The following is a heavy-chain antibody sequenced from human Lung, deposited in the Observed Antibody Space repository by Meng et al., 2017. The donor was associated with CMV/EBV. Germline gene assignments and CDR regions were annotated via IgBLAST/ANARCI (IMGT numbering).Heavy chain of an antibody. CDR2: ISYDSVQK. D-gene: IGHD2-15*01. CDR3: AREEAVVAAAFDV. CDR1: GFDFKNYP. J-gene: IGHJ4*01. V-gene: IGHV3-30-3*01. Sequence: GGSXRLXCVGSGFDFKNYPFHWVRQAPGGGLEWLALISYDSVQKVYRESVRGRFIVSRDNSRNSVYVQMNSLRSDDSGVYFCAREEAVVAAAFDVWCRGTLVTVSS.